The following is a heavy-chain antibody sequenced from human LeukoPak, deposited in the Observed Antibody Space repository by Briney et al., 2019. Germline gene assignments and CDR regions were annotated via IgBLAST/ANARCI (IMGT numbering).Heavy chain of an antibody. CDR1: GFTFSSYG. J-gene: IGHJ4*02. V-gene: IGHV3-30*03. CDR2: ISYDGSNK. Sequence: GGSLRLSCAASGFTFSSYGMHWVRQAPGKGLEWVAVISYDGSNKYYADSVKGRFTISRDNSKNTLYLQMNSLRAEDTAVYYCACDSSGYYTTWGQGTLVTVSS. D-gene: IGHD3-22*01. CDR3: ACDSSGYYTT.